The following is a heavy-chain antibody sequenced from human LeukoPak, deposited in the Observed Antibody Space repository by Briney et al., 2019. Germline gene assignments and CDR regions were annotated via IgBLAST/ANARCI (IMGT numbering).Heavy chain of an antibody. V-gene: IGHV3-11*01. CDR3: ARMKGAAAATFEF. D-gene: IGHD6-13*01. CDR1: GFTFSDYY. Sequence: GSLRLACTASGFTFSDYYMSWIRQAPGKGLEWVSDIGRIETPMNYADPVKGRFTISRDNAKNSLYLDMTSLRGEDTAVYYCARMKGAAAATFEFWGQGSLVTVSS. J-gene: IGHJ4*02. CDR2: IGRIETPM.